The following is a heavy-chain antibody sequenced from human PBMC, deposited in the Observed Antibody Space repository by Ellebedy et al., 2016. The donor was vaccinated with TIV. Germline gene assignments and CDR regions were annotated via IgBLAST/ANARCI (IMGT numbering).Heavy chain of an antibody. CDR3: ARDRGIPVTAIRPEGIDY. CDR1: GFTFSSYA. J-gene: IGHJ4*02. D-gene: IGHD2-21*02. V-gene: IGHV3-30-3*01. CDR2: ISYDGSNK. Sequence: GGSLRLSCAASGFTFSSYAMHWVRQAPGKGLEWVAVISYDGSNKYYADSVKGRFTISRDNSKNTLYLQMNSLRAEDTAVYYCARDRGIPVTAIRPEGIDYWGQGTLVTVSS.